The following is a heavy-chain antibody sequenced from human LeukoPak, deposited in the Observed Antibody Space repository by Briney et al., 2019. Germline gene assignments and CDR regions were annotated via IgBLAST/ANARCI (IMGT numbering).Heavy chain of an antibody. V-gene: IGHV4-61*02. J-gene: IGHJ5*02. CDR1: GGSISSGGYC. CDR2: IYTSGST. CDR3: ARGVYCSSTSCYTPEWFDP. D-gene: IGHD2-2*02. Sequence: SQTLSLTCTVSGGSISSGGYCWSWIRQPAGKGLEWIGRIYTSGSTNYNPSLKSRVTISVDTSKSQFYLKLSSVPAADTAVYFCARGVYCSSTSCYTPEWFDPWGQGTLVTVSS.